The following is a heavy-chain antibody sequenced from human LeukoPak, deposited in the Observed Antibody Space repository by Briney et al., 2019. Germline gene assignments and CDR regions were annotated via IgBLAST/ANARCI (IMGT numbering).Heavy chain of an antibody. CDR2: IYYGASD. CDR3: ARRGTDNYFDS. CDR1: GDSISTFY. J-gene: IGHJ4*01. Sequence: SETLSLTCTVSGDSISTFYWSWIRQPPGKGLEWIGYIYYGASDNYNPSLKSRVTMSLDRPKNRFSLKLTSVTAADTAVYYCARRGTDNYFDSWGHGTLVTVSS. V-gene: IGHV4-59*08.